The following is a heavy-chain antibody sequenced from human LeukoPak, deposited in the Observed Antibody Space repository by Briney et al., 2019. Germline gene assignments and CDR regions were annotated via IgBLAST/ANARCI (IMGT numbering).Heavy chain of an antibody. V-gene: IGHV3-23*01. J-gene: IGHJ4*02. Sequence: PGGSLRLSCTASGFTFSSYAMSWVRQAPGKGLEWVSAISGSGGSTYYADSVKGRFTISRDNSKNTLYLQMNSPRAEDTAVYYCAKVLGSYPNYPLDYWGQGALVTVSS. CDR3: AKVLGSYPNYPLDY. CDR2: ISGSGGST. CDR1: GFTFSSYA. D-gene: IGHD1-26*01.